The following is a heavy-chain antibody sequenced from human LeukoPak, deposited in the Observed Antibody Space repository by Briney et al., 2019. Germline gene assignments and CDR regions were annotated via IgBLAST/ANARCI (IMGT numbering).Heavy chain of an antibody. D-gene: IGHD1-14*01. Sequence: ASVRVSCKVSGYTLSELSIRWVRQAPGKGLEWMGGFDPEDGETIYAQKFQGRVTMTEDTSTDTAYIELTSLRSEDTAVYYCATSPGYDYWGQGTLVTVSS. J-gene: IGHJ4*02. V-gene: IGHV1-24*01. CDR3: ATSPGYDY. CDR2: FDPEDGET. CDR1: GYTLSELS.